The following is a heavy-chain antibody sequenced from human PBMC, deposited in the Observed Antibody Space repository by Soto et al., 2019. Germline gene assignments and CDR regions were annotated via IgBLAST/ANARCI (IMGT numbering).Heavy chain of an antibody. CDR1: GFSLSTSGVG. CDR3: AHRLXEVGXCSSTSCYTYNWFDP. CDR2: IYWDDDK. J-gene: IGHJ5*02. Sequence: QITLKESGPTLVKPTQTLTLTCTFSGFSLSTSGVGVGWIRQPPGKALEWLALIYWDDDKRYSPSLKSRLTITKDTSKNQVVLTMTNXXXVXTATXYCAHRLXEVGXCSSTSCYTYNWFDPWGQGTLVTVSS. V-gene: IGHV2-5*02. D-gene: IGHD2-2*02.